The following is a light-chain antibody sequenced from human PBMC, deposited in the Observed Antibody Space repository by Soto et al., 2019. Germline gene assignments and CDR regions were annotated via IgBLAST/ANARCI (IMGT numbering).Light chain of an antibody. CDR3: AAWDDSLNGWV. CDR2: IND. Sequence: QSVLTQPPSASGTPGQRVTISCSGSSSNIGSNSVNWFLHFPGTAPKLLIYINDQRPSGVPDRFSGSKSDTSASLDITGLQSEDEADYYCAAWDDSLNGWVFGGGTKLTVL. V-gene: IGLV1-44*01. J-gene: IGLJ3*02. CDR1: SSNIGSNS.